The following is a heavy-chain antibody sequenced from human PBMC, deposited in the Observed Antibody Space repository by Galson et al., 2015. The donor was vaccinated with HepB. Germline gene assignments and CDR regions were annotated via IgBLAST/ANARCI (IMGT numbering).Heavy chain of an antibody. Sequence: SLRLSCAASGFTFSYAWMSWVRQAPGKGLEWVGLIKTKTDGGTTDYATPVKGRFTISRDDSKNTLYLQMHSLKTEDTAVYYCAIPSIAAVGEPRPFDYWGQGTLVTVSS. CDR3: AIPSIAAVGEPRPFDY. J-gene: IGHJ4*02. CDR1: GFTFSYAW. D-gene: IGHD6-13*01. V-gene: IGHV3-15*01. CDR2: IKTKTDGGTT.